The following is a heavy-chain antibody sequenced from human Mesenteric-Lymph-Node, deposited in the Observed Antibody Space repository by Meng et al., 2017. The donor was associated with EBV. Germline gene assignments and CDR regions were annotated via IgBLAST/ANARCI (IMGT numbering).Heavy chain of an antibody. CDR1: TGSISNGGSY. CDR3: ARAQYFYDTSGYDY. V-gene: IGHV4-30-4*01. CDR2: IYYTGTT. Sequence: VQLQESGPGLGESSPXLSPTCAVSTGSISNGGSYWSWIRQPPGEGLEWIGYIYYTGTTYYNASLKSRVTISVDTSKNQFSLKLSSVTAADTAVYYCARAQYFYDTSGYDYWGQGTLVTVSS. D-gene: IGHD3-22*01. J-gene: IGHJ4*02.